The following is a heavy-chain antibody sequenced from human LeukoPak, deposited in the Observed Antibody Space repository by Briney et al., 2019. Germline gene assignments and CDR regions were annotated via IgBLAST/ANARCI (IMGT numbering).Heavy chain of an antibody. CDR3: ARDRNYYGSSGYPLDY. CDR2: IWYDGSNK. V-gene: IGHV3-33*01. D-gene: IGHD3-22*01. Sequence: PGGSLRLSCAASGFTFSSYGMHWVRQAPGKGLEWVAVIWYDGSNKYYADSVKGRFTISRDNSKNTLYLQMNSLRAEDTAVYYCARDRNYYGSSGYPLDYWGQGTLVTVSS. J-gene: IGHJ4*02. CDR1: GFTFSSYG.